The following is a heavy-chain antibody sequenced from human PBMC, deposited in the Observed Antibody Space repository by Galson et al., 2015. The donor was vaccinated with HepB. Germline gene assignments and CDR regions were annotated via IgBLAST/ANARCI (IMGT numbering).Heavy chain of an antibody. V-gene: IGHV3-23*01. CDR3: AKDLKWELPRGY. CDR2: ISGSGGST. J-gene: IGHJ4*02. Sequence: SLRLSCAASGLTFSSYAMSWVRQAPGQGLGWVSAISGSGGSTYYADSVKGRFTISRDNSKNTLYLQMNSLRAEDTAVYYCAKDLKWELPRGYWGQGTLVTVSS. CDR1: GLTFSSYA. D-gene: IGHD1-26*01.